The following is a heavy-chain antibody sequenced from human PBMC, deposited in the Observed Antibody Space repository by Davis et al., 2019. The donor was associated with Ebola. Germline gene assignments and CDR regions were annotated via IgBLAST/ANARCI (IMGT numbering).Heavy chain of an antibody. V-gene: IGHV3-23*01. CDR3: AKDTSNVWFDV. J-gene: IGHJ3*01. Sequence: PGGSLRLSCAASGFALSSYVMSWVRRAPGKGLEWVSTPGLSADTYYADSVKGRFTISRDNSKNTLHLQMNSLRVEDTAIYYCAKDTSNVWFDVWGQGTMVTVSS. D-gene: IGHD6-19*01. CDR2: PGLSADT. CDR1: GFALSSYV.